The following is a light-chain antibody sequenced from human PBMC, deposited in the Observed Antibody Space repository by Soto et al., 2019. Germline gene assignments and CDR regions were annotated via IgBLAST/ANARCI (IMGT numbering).Light chain of an antibody. J-gene: IGLJ1*01. V-gene: IGLV2-14*01. CDR1: SSDVGGYNY. CDR3: TSYTGSSTHV. Sequence: QSALTQPASVSGSPGQSITISCTGTSSDVGGYNYVSWYQQHPGKAPKLMIYDVSNRPSGVSNRFSGSNSGNTASLTISGLQAEDEADYYCTSYTGSSTHVFGTGTKLTVL. CDR2: DVS.